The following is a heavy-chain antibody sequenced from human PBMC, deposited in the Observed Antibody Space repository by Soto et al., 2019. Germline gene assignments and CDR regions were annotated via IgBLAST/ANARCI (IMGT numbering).Heavy chain of an antibody. CDR1: GYTFTSYA. CDR2: INAGKGNT. Sequence: ASVKVSCKASGYTFTSYAMHWVRQAPGQRLEWMGWINAGKGNTKYSQKFKGRVTITRDTSASTAYMELSSLRSEDTAVYYCARGGEGPSAFDYWGQGTLVTVSS. V-gene: IGHV1-3*01. D-gene: IGHD2-21*01. J-gene: IGHJ4*02. CDR3: ARGGEGPSAFDY.